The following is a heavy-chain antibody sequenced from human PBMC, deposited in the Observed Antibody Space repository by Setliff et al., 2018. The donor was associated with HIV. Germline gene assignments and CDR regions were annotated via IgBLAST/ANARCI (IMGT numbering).Heavy chain of an antibody. CDR3: ATDTSISWFYH. Sequence: SETLSLTCRVSGYFINIGHYCGWLRQSPGKGLAWIGTIYHSGGTYYNPSLKSRVTISVDTSNNQFSLRMNSVTAADTAVYYCATDTSISWFYHWGQGTLVTVSS. V-gene: IGHV4-38-2*02. CDR1: GYFINIGHY. D-gene: IGHD1-1*01. J-gene: IGHJ5*01. CDR2: IYHSGGT.